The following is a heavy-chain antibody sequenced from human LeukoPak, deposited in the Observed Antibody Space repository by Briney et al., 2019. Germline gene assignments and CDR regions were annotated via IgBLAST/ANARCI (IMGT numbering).Heavy chain of an antibody. CDR2: VSHTGAT. CDR3: ARDRRGSFYTFDL. CDR1: GASINGYF. V-gene: IGHV4-59*01. Sequence: SETLSLTCSVSGASINGYFWNWVRQTPEKXLXXIGYVSHTGATTSNPTLKSRXSITIDTSKSQISLTMTSVTAADSALYYCARDRRGSFYTFDLWGPGTIVSVS. D-gene: IGHD1-26*01. J-gene: IGHJ3*01.